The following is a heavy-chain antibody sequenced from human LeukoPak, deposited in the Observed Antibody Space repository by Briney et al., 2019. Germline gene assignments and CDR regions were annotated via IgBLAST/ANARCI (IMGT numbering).Heavy chain of an antibody. Sequence: SVKVSCKASGGTFSSYAISWVRQAPGQGREWMGGIIPIFGTANYAQKFQGRVTITADESTSTAYMELSSLRPEDTAVYYCARSTDIVVVPAATRFLEGSLEHGYYYYMDVWGKGTTVTVSS. D-gene: IGHD2-2*01. CDR3: ARSTDIVVVPAATRFLEGSLEHGYYYYMDV. CDR2: IIPIFGTA. V-gene: IGHV1-69*13. J-gene: IGHJ6*03. CDR1: GGTFSSYA.